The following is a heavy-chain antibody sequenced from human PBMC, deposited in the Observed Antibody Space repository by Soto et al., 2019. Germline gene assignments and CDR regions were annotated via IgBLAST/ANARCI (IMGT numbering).Heavy chain of an antibody. V-gene: IGHV3-30-3*01. CDR2: ISYDGSNK. CDR3: ARDRYYYDSSGYYFGYYFDY. CDR1: GFTFSSYA. J-gene: IGHJ4*02. D-gene: IGHD3-22*01. Sequence: GGSLRLSCAASGFTFSSYAMHWVRQAPGKGLEWVAVISYDGSNKYYADSVKGRFTISRDNSKNTLYLQMNSLRAEDTAVYYCARDRYYYDSSGYYFGYYFDYWGQGTLVTVSS.